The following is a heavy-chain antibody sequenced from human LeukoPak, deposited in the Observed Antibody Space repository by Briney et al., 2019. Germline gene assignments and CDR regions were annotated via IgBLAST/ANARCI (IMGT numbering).Heavy chain of an antibody. V-gene: IGHV3-30*04. J-gene: IGHJ4*02. CDR3: AGRHCSGGGCYFAGADPFDY. CDR2: ISYDGSNK. Sequence: PGRSLRLSCAASGFTFSSYAMHWVRQAPGKGLEWVAVISYDGSNKYYADSVKGRFTISRDNSKNTLYLQMNSPRAEDTAVYFCAGRHCSGGGCYFAGADPFDYWGQGTLVTVSS. D-gene: IGHD2-15*01. CDR1: GFTFSSYA.